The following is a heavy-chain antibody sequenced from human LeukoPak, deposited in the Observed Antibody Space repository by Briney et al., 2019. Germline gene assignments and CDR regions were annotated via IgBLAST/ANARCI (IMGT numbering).Heavy chain of an antibody. CDR2: ISDSGGRT. D-gene: IGHD3-22*01. Sequence: GGSLRLSCTVSGFTLSNYGMSWVRQAPGKGLEWVAGISDSGGRTKYADSVKGRFTISGDNPKNTLYLQMNSLRADDTAVYFCAKRGVVIRVILVGFHKEAYYFDSWGQGALVTVSS. CDR3: AKRGVVIRVILVGFHKEAYYFDS. CDR1: GFTLSNYG. V-gene: IGHV3-23*01. J-gene: IGHJ4*02.